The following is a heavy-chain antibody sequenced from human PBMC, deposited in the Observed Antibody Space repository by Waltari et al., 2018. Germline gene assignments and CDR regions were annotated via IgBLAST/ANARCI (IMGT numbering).Heavy chain of an antibody. CDR2: IKPDGSDK. Sequence: EVHLVESGGDLVQPGGSVGLSCSASRFSFTSYWMAWFRQAPGKGLEWVATIKPDGSDKYYVDSVKGRFAISRDNAKNLLYLQMNSLRAEDTAIFYCARMGAGRAPDYWGQGTLVTVSS. D-gene: IGHD3-16*01. V-gene: IGHV3-7*03. J-gene: IGHJ4*02. CDR1: RFSFTSYW. CDR3: ARMGAGRAPDY.